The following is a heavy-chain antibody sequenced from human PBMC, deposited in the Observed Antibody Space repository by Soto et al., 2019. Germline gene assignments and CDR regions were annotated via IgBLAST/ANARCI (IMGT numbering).Heavy chain of an antibody. D-gene: IGHD3-10*01. CDR1: GFTFSSYD. Sequence: EVQLVESGGGLVQPGGSLRLSCAASGFTFSSYDMHWVRQATGKGLEWVSAIGTAGDTYYPGSVKGRFTISGENAKNSLYLQMNSLRAGDTAVYYCARSRRFGELPPAFDIWGQGTMVTVSS. V-gene: IGHV3-13*01. J-gene: IGHJ3*02. CDR2: IGTAGDT. CDR3: ARSRRFGELPPAFDI.